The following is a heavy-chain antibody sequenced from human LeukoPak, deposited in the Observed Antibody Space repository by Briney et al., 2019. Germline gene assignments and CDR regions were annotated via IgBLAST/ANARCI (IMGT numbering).Heavy chain of an antibody. CDR3: ARLRKQLAHFDY. Sequence: SETLSLTCTVSGGSISSGYYWGWIRQPPGKGLEWIGSIYHSGSTYYNPSLKSRVTISVDTSKNQFSLKLSSVTAADTAVYYCARLRKQLAHFDYWGQGTLVTVSS. CDR2: IYHSGST. J-gene: IGHJ4*02. D-gene: IGHD6-6*01. CDR1: GGSISSGYY. V-gene: IGHV4-38-2*02.